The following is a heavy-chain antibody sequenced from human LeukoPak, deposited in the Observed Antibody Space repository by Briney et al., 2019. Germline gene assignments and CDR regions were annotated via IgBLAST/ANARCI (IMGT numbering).Heavy chain of an antibody. J-gene: IGHJ2*01. CDR3: ARDRGVWYFDL. Sequence: SETLSLTCAASGYSISSGYYWGWIRQPPGKGLEWIGSIYHSGSTYYNPSLKSRVTISVDTSKNQFSLKLSSVTAADTAVHYCARDRGVWYFDLWGRGTLVIVSS. D-gene: IGHD3-10*01. V-gene: IGHV4-38-2*02. CDR1: GYSISSGYY. CDR2: IYHSGST.